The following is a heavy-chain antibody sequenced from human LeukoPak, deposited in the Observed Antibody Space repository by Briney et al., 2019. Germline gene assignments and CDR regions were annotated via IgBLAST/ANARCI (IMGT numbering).Heavy chain of an antibody. D-gene: IGHD2-2*02. J-gene: IGHJ4*02. V-gene: IGHV4-59*01. CDR3: ARGSHQRLYKYYFDD. CDR1: GGSISSYY. Sequence: ETLSLTCTVSGGSISSYYWSWIRQPPGKGLEWIGYIYYSGSTNYNPSLKSRVTISVDTSKNQFSLKLSSVTAADTAVYYCARGSHQRLYKYYFDDWGQGTLVTVSS. CDR2: IYYSGST.